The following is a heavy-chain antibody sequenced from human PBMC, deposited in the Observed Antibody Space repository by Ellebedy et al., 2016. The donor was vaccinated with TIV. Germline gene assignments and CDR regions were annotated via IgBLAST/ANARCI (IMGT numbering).Heavy chain of an antibody. D-gene: IGHD2-21*02. CDR2: IKGDGSFT. CDR1: GFNFSPYW. V-gene: IGHV3-74*01. Sequence: GGSLRLXCEASGFNFSPYWMHWVRQVPGKGLEWVSRIKGDGSFTEYADSVKGRFTISRDNAKNTLYLQMHSLRAEDTAVYYCVRARPYCGGDCFSFGNWGQGSLVTVSS. CDR3: VRARPYCGGDCFSFGN. J-gene: IGHJ4*02.